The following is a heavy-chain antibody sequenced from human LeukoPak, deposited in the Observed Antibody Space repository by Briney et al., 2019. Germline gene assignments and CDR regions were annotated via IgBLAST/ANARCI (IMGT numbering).Heavy chain of an antibody. Sequence: SETLSLTCTVSGGSISSSSYYWGWIRQPPGKGLEWIGSIYYSGSTYYNPSLKSRVTISVDTSKNQFSLKLSSVTAADTAVYYCASTPTGGAAAVYFDYWGQGTLVTVSS. J-gene: IGHJ4*02. V-gene: IGHV4-39*01. D-gene: IGHD6-13*01. CDR1: GGSISSSSYY. CDR3: ASTPTGGAAAVYFDY. CDR2: IYYSGST.